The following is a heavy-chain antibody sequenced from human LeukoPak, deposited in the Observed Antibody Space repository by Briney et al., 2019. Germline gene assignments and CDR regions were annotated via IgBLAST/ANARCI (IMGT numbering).Heavy chain of an antibody. CDR2: IYYSGST. CDR3: ARYDYYYGMDV. V-gene: IGHV4-59*08. J-gene: IGHJ6*02. Sequence: SETLSLTCTVSGGSISSYYWSWIRQPPGKGLVWIGYIYYSGSTNYNPSLKSRVTISVDTSKNQFSLKLSSVTAADTAVYYCARYDYYYGMDVWGQGTTVTVSS. CDR1: GGSISSYY.